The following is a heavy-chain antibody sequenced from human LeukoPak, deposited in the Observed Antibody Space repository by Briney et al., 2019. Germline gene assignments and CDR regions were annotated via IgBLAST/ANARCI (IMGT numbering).Heavy chain of an antibody. CDR1: GFTFSSYS. V-gene: IGHV3-48*01. J-gene: IGHJ6*02. CDR2: ISSSSSTI. CDR3: ARGNYYYGMDV. Sequence: GGSLRLSCAAFGFTFSSYSMNWVRQAPGKGLEWVSYISSSSSTIYYADSVKGRFTISRDNAKNSLYLQMNSLRAEDTAVCYCARGNYYYGMDVWGQGTTVTVSS.